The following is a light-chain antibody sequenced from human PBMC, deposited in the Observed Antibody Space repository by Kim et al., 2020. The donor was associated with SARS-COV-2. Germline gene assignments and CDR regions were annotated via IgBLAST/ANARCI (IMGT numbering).Light chain of an antibody. Sequence: DIVMTQSPDSLAVSLGERATINCKSSQSVLYSSNNKNYLAWYQQKPGQPPKLLIYWASTRESGVPDRFSVSGSGTDFTLTISSLQAEDVAVYYCQQYYSTPTFGQGTKVDIK. CDR2: WAS. CDR1: QSVLYSSNNKNY. CDR3: QQYYSTPT. J-gene: IGKJ1*01. V-gene: IGKV4-1*01.